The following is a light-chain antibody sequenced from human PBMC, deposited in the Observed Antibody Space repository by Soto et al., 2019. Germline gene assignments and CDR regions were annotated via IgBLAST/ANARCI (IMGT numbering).Light chain of an antibody. CDR2: AAS. V-gene: IGKV1-9*01. Sequence: DIQLTQSPSFLSASVGDRVTITCRASQGISSDLAWYQQKPGKDPKLLSYAASTLQSGHPSRFSGSGSVTEFSLTISSLQPEGLATYYCQPLKSYPLTFGVRTKVEIK. CDR3: QPLKSYPLT. CDR1: QGISSD. J-gene: IGKJ4*01.